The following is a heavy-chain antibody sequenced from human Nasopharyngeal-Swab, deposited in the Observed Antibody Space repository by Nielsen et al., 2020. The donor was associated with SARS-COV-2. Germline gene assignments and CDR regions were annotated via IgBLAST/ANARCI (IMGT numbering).Heavy chain of an antibody. J-gene: IGHJ4*02. CDR2: ISWNSGSI. CDR3: ARVKDSSGYYYDPPGYYFDY. Sequence: GGSLRLSCAASGFTFDDYAMHWVRQAPGKGLEWVSGISWNSGSIGYADSVKGRFTISRDNAKNSLYLQMNSLRAEDTAVYYCARVKDSSGYYYDPPGYYFDYWGQGTLVTVSS. CDR1: GFTFDDYA. D-gene: IGHD3-22*01. V-gene: IGHV3-9*01.